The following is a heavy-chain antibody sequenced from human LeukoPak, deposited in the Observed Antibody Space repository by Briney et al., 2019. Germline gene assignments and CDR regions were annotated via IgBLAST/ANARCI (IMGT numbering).Heavy chain of an antibody. CDR2: RRYDGIKQ. V-gene: IGHV3-30*02. J-gene: IGHJ4*02. Sequence: PGPSLTPSWPPSASTVTIDSIQSARQAPGNGLGWQSFRRYDGIKQYYAESVKGRFTISSDKSKNTLYLKMNSLGAEDTAVFYCATENSGTYLGTFDYWGQGTLVTVSS. CDR3: ATENSGTYLGTFDY. CDR1: ASTVTIDS. D-gene: IGHD1-26*01.